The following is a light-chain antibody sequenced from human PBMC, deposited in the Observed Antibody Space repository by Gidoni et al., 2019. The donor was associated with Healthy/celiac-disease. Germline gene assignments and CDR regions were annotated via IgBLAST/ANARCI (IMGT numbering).Light chain of an antibody. CDR1: SSDVGGYIY. CDR2: DVT. Sequence: QSALTQPASVSGSPGQSITISCTGTSSDVGGYIYVSWYQQHPGKAPKLMIDDVTNRPSGVSNRFSGSKSGNTASLTISGLQAEDEADYYCSSYTSSSTLVFGGGTKLTVL. V-gene: IGLV2-14*01. CDR3: SSYTSSSTLV. J-gene: IGLJ2*01.